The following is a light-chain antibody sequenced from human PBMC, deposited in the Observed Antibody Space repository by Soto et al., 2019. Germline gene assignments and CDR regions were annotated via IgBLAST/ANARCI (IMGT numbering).Light chain of an antibody. CDR3: CSYAGSYTSV. J-gene: IGLJ2*01. CDR2: DVS. V-gene: IGLV2-11*01. CDR1: SSDVGTYNY. Sequence: QSALTQPRSVSGSPGQSVTISCTGTSSDVGTYNYVSWYQQHPGKAPKLMIYDVSQRPSGVPDRFSGSKSGNTASLTISGLQAEDESDYYFCSYAGSYTSVLGGGTKLTVL.